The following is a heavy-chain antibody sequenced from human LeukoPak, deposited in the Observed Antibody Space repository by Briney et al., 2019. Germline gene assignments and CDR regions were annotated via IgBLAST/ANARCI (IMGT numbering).Heavy chain of an antibody. CDR3: ARGYYYDSSGYNDY. CDR2: INPNSGGT. CDR1: GYTFTGHY. Sequence: ASVTVSCKASGYTFTGHYIHWVRQAPGQGLEWMGWINPNSGGTKYAQKFQGRVTMTRDTSISTAYMEVSSLRSDDTAVYYCARGYYYDSSGYNDYWGQGTLVTVSS. J-gene: IGHJ4*02. D-gene: IGHD3-22*01. V-gene: IGHV1-2*02.